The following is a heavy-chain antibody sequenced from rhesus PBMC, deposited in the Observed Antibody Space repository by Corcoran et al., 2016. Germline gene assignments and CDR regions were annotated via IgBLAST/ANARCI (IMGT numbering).Heavy chain of an antibody. Sequence: QVKLQESCPGLVKPLERLSLTCAVPGGSISGGYSYWTWIRQPPGKGLKWIGGIYSSSGNTDYNPSLKSRVTISKDTSKTQFSLKLSSVTAEDTAVYYCARNNWGYRGFDYWGQGVLVTVSS. V-gene: IGHV4S12*01. CDR3: ARNNWGYRGFDY. J-gene: IGHJ4*01. CDR2: IYSSSGNT. D-gene: IGHD7-45*01. CDR1: GGSISGGYSY.